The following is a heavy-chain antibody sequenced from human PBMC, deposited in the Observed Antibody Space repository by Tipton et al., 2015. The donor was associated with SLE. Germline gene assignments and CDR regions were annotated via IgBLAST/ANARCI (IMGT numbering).Heavy chain of an antibody. V-gene: IGHV4-59*01. D-gene: IGHD1-1*01. CDR3: AGGQLERRRFDY. Sequence: TLSLTCTVSGGSISSYYWSWIRQLPGKGLEWIGYIYYSGSTNYNPSLKSRVTISVDTSKNQFSLKLSSVTAADTAVYYCAGGQLERRRFDYWGQGTLVTVSS. J-gene: IGHJ4*02. CDR1: GGSISSYY. CDR2: IYYSGST.